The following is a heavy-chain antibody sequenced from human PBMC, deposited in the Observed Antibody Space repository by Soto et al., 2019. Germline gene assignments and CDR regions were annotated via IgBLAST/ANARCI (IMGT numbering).Heavy chain of an antibody. J-gene: IGHJ6*02. V-gene: IGHV4-4*02. CDR3: ARKFQWLVRHYYYYGMDV. CDR2: IYHSGDT. Sequence: QVQLQESGPGLVKPSGTLSLTCAVSGVSISTTNWWSWVRQPPGKGLEWIGEIYHSGDTNYNPSLKSRVTISLDKSKNQFSLKLRSVTAADTAVYYCARKFQWLVRHYYYYGMDVWGQGTTVTVSS. D-gene: IGHD6-19*01. CDR1: GVSISTTNW.